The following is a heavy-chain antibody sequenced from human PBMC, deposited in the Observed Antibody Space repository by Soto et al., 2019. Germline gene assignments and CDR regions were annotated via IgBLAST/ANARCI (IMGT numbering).Heavy chain of an antibody. D-gene: IGHD6-13*01. Sequence: GGSLRLSCAASGFTFSSYSMNWVRQAPGKGLEWVSSISSSSSYIYYADSVKGRFTISRDNAKNSLYLQMNSLRAEDTAVYYCARDPVDSSSWYDYWGQGTLVTVSS. J-gene: IGHJ4*02. CDR3: ARDPVDSSSWYDY. V-gene: IGHV3-21*01. CDR1: GFTFSSYS. CDR2: ISSSSSYI.